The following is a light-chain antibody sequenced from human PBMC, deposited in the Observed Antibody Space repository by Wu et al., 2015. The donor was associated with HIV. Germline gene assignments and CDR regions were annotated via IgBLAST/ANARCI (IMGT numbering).Light chain of an antibody. CDR1: QSISSW. CDR3: LQDYSYPRT. J-gene: IGKJ1*01. Sequence: SASVGDRVTITCRASQSISSWLAWYQHKPGKAPKLLIQKASNLETGVPSRFSGSGSGTDFTLTISSLQPEDFATYFCLQDYSYPRTFGQGTTVEIK. CDR2: KAS. V-gene: IGKV1-5*03.